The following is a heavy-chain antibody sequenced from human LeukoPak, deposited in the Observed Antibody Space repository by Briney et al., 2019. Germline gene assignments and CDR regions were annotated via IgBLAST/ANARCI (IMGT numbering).Heavy chain of an antibody. V-gene: IGHV3-7*01. D-gene: IGHD1-1*01. CDR1: GFTFSSYW. J-gene: IGHJ4*02. CDR3: ARSPASGTAIGY. CDR2: MPPDGNEK. Sequence: GGSLRLSCAVSGFTFSSYWVSWVRQAPGKGLEWVANMPPDGNEKYYMDSVRGRFTISRDNAKNSLYLQMNSLRVEDTAVYFCARSPASGTAIGYWGQGTLVTVSS.